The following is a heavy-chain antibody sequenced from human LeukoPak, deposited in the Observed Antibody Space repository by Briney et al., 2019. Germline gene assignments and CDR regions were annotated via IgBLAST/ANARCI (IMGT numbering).Heavy chain of an antibody. J-gene: IGHJ4*02. Sequence: GASVKVSCKASGYTFTSYYMHWVRQAPGQGLEWVGIINPSGGSTSYAQKFQGRVTMTRDTSTSTVYMELSSLRSEDTAVYYCARDTYYDSSGYYYQGRTYFDYWGQGTLVTVSS. CDR1: GYTFTSYY. D-gene: IGHD3-22*01. V-gene: IGHV1-46*01. CDR3: ARDTYYDSSGYYYQGRTYFDY. CDR2: INPSGGST.